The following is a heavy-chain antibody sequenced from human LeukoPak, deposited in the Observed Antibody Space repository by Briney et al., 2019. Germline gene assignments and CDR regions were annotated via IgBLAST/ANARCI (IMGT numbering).Heavy chain of an antibody. CDR1: GGTFSSYA. CDR3: ARDPDEAHCSSTSCRRAWFDP. V-gene: IGHV1-69*04. J-gene: IGHJ5*02. Sequence: SVKVSCKASGGTFSSYAISWVRQAPGQGLEWMGRIIPIFGIANYAQKFQGRVTITADKSTSTAYMELSSPRSEDTAVYYCARDPDEAHCSSTSCRRAWFDPWGQGTLVTVSS. CDR2: IIPIFGIA. D-gene: IGHD2-2*01.